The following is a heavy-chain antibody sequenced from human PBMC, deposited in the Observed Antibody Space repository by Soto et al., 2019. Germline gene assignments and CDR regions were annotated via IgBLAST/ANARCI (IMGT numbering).Heavy chain of an antibody. D-gene: IGHD6-25*01. CDR1: GYTLTNFY. V-gene: IGHV1-46*03. J-gene: IGHJ4*02. Sequence: QVQLVQSGAEVKKPGASVKVSCKASGYTLTNFYIHWVRQAPGQGLEWMGIINPNGGSTNYAHNFQGRVTIIRDTSTSTVYMDLSSLRSEDTAVYYCARGLGSGDYWGRGTLVTVSS. CDR2: INPNGGST. CDR3: ARGLGSGDY.